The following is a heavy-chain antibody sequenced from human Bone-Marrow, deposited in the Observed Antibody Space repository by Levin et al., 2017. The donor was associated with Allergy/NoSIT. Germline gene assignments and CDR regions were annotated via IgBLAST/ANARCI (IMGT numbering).Heavy chain of an antibody. V-gene: IGHV1-69*13. CDR3: ARKSDRRYPERIAAAGTPVEQDGAYYYYGMDV. J-gene: IGHJ6*02. CDR1: GGTFSSYA. CDR2: IIPIFGTA. Sequence: ASVKVSCKASGGTFSSYAISWVRQAPGQGLEWMGGIIPIFGTANYAQKFQGRVTITADESTSTAYMELSSLRSEDTAVYYCARKSDRRYPERIAAAGTPVEQDGAYYYYGMDVWGQGTTVTVSS. D-gene: IGHD6-13*01.